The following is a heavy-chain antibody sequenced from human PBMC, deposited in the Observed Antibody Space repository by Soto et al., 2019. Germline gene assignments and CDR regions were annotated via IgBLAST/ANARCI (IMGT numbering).Heavy chain of an antibody. CDR3: ARNVRYYIHY. CDR1: GGSISSGNW. Sequence: QELLQESGPGLVKPSGTLSLTCAVSGGSISSGNWWSWVRQSPGKELEWIGEIYHSGITNYNPSLKSRVTISVDNSENQLSLSLNSVTAADTAVYYCARNVRYYIHYWGQGTLVTVSS. V-gene: IGHV4-4*02. CDR2: IYHSGIT. J-gene: IGHJ4*02.